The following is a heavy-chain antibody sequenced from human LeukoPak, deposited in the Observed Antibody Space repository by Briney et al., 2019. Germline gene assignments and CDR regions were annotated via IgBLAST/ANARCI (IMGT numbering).Heavy chain of an antibody. J-gene: IGHJ4*02. V-gene: IGHV3-23*01. D-gene: IGHD3-10*01. CDR2: ISGGAGGA. CDR1: GVMFPSYW. Sequence: GGSLRLSCAASGVMFPSYWMTWVRQAPGKGLEWVSSISGGAGGAAYADSVKGRFTMSRDNSKNTLYLQMNSLRAEDTAVYYCAKDGGYGSGSYYPDYWGQGTLVTVSS. CDR3: AKDGGYGSGSYYPDY.